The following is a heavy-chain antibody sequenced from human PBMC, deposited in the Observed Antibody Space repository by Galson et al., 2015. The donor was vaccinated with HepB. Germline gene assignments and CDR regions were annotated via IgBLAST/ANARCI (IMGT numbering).Heavy chain of an antibody. CDR2: LNSDSSYI. CDR3: ARGKTGAGLLSPFDW. Sequence: SLRLSCAASGFTFNVFWMSWVRQAPGKGLEWVSSLNSDSSYIHYADSVKGRFTISRDNAENSLYLQMNNLRVEDTAIYYCARGKTGAGLLSPFDWWGQGTLVTVSS. D-gene: IGHD2-8*02. J-gene: IGHJ4*02. V-gene: IGHV3-21*01. CDR1: GFTFNVFW.